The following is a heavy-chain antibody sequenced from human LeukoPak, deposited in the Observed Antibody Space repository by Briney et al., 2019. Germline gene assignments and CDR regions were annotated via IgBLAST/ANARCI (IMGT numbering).Heavy chain of an antibody. J-gene: IGHJ3*02. Sequence: GGSQRLSCAASGFTFSTYSMIWVRQAPGKGLEWVAVIWYDGSNKYYADSVKGRFTISRDNSKNTLYLQMNSLRAEDTAVYYCARDPSDYYDSSGSLGAFDIWGQGTMVTVSS. CDR2: IWYDGSNK. D-gene: IGHD3-22*01. V-gene: IGHV3-33*08. CDR1: GFTFSTYS. CDR3: ARDPSDYYDSSGSLGAFDI.